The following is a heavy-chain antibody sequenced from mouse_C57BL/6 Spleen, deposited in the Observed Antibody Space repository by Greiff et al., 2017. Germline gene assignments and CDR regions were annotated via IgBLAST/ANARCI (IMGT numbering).Heavy chain of an antibody. CDR3: ARDSDYAFDY. CDR2: ISDGGSYT. CDR1: GFTFSSYA. J-gene: IGHJ2*01. V-gene: IGHV5-4*01. Sequence: LVESGGGLVKPGGSLKLSCAASGFTFSSYAMSWVRQTPEKRLEWVATISDGGSYTYYPDNVKGRFTISRDNAKNNLYLQMSHLKSEDTAMYYCARDSDYAFDYWGQGTTLTVSS. D-gene: IGHD2-4*01.